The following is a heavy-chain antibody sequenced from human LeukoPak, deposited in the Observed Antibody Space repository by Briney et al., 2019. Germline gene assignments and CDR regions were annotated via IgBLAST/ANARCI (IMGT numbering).Heavy chain of an antibody. D-gene: IGHD5-12*01. J-gene: IGHJ4*02. Sequence: PSETLSLTCTVSGRSISSSSYYWGWIRQPPGKGREGMGSIYYRGSTYYNPSLKSRAPIPLNTSKNQFSLKLSSVTAADTAVYYCARRAGFEGMYYFDYWGQGTLVTVSS. V-gene: IGHV4-39*01. CDR2: IYYRGST. CDR3: ARRAGFEGMYYFDY. CDR1: GRSISSSSYY.